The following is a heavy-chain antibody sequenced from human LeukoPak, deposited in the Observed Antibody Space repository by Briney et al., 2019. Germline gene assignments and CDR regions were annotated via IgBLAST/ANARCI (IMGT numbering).Heavy chain of an antibody. V-gene: IGHV4-30-4*01. J-gene: IGHJ4*02. D-gene: IGHD2-15*01. Sequence: SETLSLTCTVSGDSISSGDYYWSWIRQPPGKGLEWAGYINHSGSTSSNPSLKSRVTMSVDTSKNQFSLKLSSVTAADTAVYYCARAPLAFCSGGTCKRYFDYWGQGTLVTVSS. CDR3: ARAPLAFCSGGTCKRYFDY. CDR2: INHSGST. CDR1: GDSISSGDYY.